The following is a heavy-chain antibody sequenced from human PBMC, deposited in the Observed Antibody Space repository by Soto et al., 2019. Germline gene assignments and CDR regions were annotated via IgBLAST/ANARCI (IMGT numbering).Heavy chain of an antibody. CDR2: IVPLFGST. V-gene: IGHV1-69*01. J-gene: IGHJ3*02. CDR3: ARDGDRVTSNRPRGPFEI. CDR1: GGTFSSYT. D-gene: IGHD4-17*01. Sequence: QVQLVQSGAEVKKPGSSVKVSCKASGGTFSSYTFSWVRQAPGQGLEWMGGIVPLFGSTNNGEIFQGRLTITADETTTTVYMELTGLTSDDTAVYFCARDGDRVTSNRPRGPFEIWGQGTLVTVSS.